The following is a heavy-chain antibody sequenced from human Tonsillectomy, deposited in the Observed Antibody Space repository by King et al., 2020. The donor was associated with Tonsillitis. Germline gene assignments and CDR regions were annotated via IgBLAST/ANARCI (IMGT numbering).Heavy chain of an antibody. V-gene: IGHV1-69*01. Sequence: VQLVESGAEVKKPGSSVKVSCKASGGTFSSYGISWVRQAPGHGLEWMGGIIPLFGTANYAQKFQGRVTITADESTSTAYMELSSLRSEDTAMYYWARGAQWGDPGGYGLDVWGQGTTVTVSS. CDR3: ARGAQWGDPGGYGLDV. CDR2: IIPLFGTA. CDR1: GGTFSSYG. D-gene: IGHD1-26*01. J-gene: IGHJ6*02.